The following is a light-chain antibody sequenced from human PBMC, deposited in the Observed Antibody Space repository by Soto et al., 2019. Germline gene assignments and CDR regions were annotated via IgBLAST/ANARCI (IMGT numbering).Light chain of an antibody. J-gene: IGKJ1*01. Sequence: DIQMTQSPSFLSASVGGRVSITCRASQSVTNYLNWYQQKPGKAPKLLIFAAFSLQSGVPSRFSGSGSGTDFTLTVTNLQPEDFATYYCQQSDSLPPTFGQGTKVDIK. CDR2: AAF. CDR1: QSVTNY. V-gene: IGKV1-39*01. CDR3: QQSDSLPPT.